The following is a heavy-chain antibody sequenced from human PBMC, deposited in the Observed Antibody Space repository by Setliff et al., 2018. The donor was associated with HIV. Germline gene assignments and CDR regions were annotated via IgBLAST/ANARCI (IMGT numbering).Heavy chain of an antibody. CDR2: IKNKTDGVTT. J-gene: IGHJ5*02. V-gene: IGHV3-15*01. D-gene: IGHD4-17*01. CDR3: TRGGRPTDEYVWFDP. Sequence: LRLSCAASGFTFTNAWMTCVRQAPGKGLEWVGHIKNKTDGVTTDYAAPVKGRFTVSRDDSQNTLNLQMNSLRTEDTAVYYCTRGGRPTDEYVWFDPWGQGTLVTVSS. CDR1: GFTFTNAW.